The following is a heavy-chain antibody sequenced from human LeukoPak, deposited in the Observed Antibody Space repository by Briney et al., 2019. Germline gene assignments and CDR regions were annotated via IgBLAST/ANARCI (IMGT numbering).Heavy chain of an antibody. Sequence: SETLSLTCTVSGGSISSGSYYWSWIRQPAGKGLEWIGRIYTSGSTNYNPSLKSRVTISVDKSKNQFSLKLSSVTAADTAVYYCARHLRGMVRGVKASRYYYYYMDVWGKGTTVTISS. CDR2: IYTSGST. V-gene: IGHV4-61*02. CDR1: GGSISSGSYY. D-gene: IGHD3-10*01. J-gene: IGHJ6*03. CDR3: ARHLRGMVRGVKASRYYYYYMDV.